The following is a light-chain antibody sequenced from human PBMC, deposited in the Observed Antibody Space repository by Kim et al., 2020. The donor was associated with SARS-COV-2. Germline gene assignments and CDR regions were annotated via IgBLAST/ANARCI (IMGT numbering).Light chain of an antibody. V-gene: IGKV3-15*01. CDR1: QSVNSH. CDR2: GAS. J-gene: IGKJ4*01. CDR3: QQYNNWPLT. Sequence: EIVMTQSPATLSVSPGERATLSCRASQSVNSHLAWYQQKPGQAPRRLIYGASARATGIPARFSGSGSGTEFTLTISSLQSEDFAVYYCQQYNNWPLTFGRGTKVDIK.